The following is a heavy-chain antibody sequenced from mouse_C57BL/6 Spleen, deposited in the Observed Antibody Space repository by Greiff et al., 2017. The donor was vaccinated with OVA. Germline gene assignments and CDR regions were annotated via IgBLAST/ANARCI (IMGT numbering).Heavy chain of an antibody. V-gene: IGHV1-78*01. CDR1: GYTFTDHT. CDR3: ARNPLCYDFDWGYYAMDY. Sequence: QVQLQQSDAELVKPGASVKISCKVSGYTFTDHTIHWMKQRPEQGLEWIGYIYPRDGSTKYNEKFKGKATLTADKSSSTAYMQLNSLTSDDSAVYFCARNPLCYDFDWGYYAMDYWGQGTSVTVSS. J-gene: IGHJ4*01. CDR2: IYPRDGST. D-gene: IGHD2-4*01.